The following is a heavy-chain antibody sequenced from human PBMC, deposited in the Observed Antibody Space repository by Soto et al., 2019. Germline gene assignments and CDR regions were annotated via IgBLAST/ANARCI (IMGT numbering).Heavy chain of an antibody. CDR3: ARREHSGHFDY. Sequence: GGSLRLSCAASGFAFSRHGMHWVRQAPGKGLDWVLAISGSGGSTYYADSVKGRFTISRDNSKNTLYLQMNSPRAEDTAVYYCARREHSGHFDYWGQGTLVTVSS. J-gene: IGHJ4*02. D-gene: IGHD5-12*01. V-gene: IGHV3-23*01. CDR2: ISGSGGST. CDR1: GFAFSRHG.